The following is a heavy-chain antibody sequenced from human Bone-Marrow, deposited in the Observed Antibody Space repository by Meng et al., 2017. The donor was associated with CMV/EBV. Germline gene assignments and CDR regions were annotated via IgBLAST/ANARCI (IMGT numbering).Heavy chain of an antibody. V-gene: IGHV3-21*01. CDR1: GFTFSSYS. D-gene: IGHD3-3*01. Sequence: GESLKISCAASGFTFSSYSMNWVRQAPGKGLEWVSSISSSSYIYYADSVKGRFTISRDNAKNSLYLQMNSLRAEDTAVYYCARDYQYDFWSGYPVEGIDYWGQGTLVTVSS. J-gene: IGHJ4*02. CDR3: ARDYQYDFWSGYPVEGIDY. CDR2: ISSSSYI.